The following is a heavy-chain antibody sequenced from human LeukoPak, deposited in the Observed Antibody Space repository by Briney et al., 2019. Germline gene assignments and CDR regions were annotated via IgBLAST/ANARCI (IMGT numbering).Heavy chain of an antibody. V-gene: IGHV1-8*01. CDR2: MNPNSGNT. Sequence: ASVKVSCKASGYTFTNHDINWVRQATGQGLEWMGWMNPNSGNTGYAQKFQGRVTITRNTSISTAYMELSSLRSEDTAAYYCARGRGEGYFDYWGQGTLVTVSS. D-gene: IGHD3-10*01. CDR1: GYTFTNHD. CDR3: ARGRGEGYFDY. J-gene: IGHJ4*02.